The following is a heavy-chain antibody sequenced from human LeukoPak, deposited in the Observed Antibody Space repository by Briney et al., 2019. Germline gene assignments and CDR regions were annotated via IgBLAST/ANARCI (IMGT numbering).Heavy chain of an antibody. J-gene: IGHJ4*02. CDR3: TRAPHPHCTRTSCPIDY. CDR1: GFTFGDFL. D-gene: IGHD2-2*01. V-gene: IGHV3-49*04. CDR2: IRSKAYGRTP. Sequence: PGRSLRLSCTASGFTFGDFLMSWVRQPPGKWLEWVSSIRSKAYGRTPEYAAAVKGRFTISRDDSKSIVYLQINSLKTEDTAVYYSTRAPHPHCTRTSCPIDYWGQGTLVTVSS.